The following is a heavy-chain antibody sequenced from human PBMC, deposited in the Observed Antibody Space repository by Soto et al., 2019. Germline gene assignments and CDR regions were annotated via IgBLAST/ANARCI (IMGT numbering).Heavy chain of an antibody. Sequence: GGSLRLSCAASGFTFSSYAMSWVRQAPGKGLEWVSAISGSGGSTYYADSVKGRFTISRDNSKNTLYLQMNSLRAEDTAVYYCARTIAAAVYYGMDVWGRGTTVTVSS. CDR1: GFTFSSYA. V-gene: IGHV3-23*01. CDR3: ARTIAAAVYYGMDV. J-gene: IGHJ6*02. D-gene: IGHD6-13*01. CDR2: ISGSGGST.